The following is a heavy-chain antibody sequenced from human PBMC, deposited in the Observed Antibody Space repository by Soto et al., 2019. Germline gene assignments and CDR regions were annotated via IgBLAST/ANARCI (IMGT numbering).Heavy chain of an antibody. CDR3: EKDPQQLIVYFDY. CDR2: ISDNGGTT. V-gene: IGHV3-23*01. J-gene: IGHJ4*02. Sequence: VGSLRLSCVASEFTFSNYAMSWVRQAPGKGLEWVSSISDNGGTTYYADSVKGRFTISRDNSKNTLYLQMNSLRAEDTAVYYCEKDPQQLIVYFDYWGQGTKVTVSA. CDR1: EFTFSNYA. D-gene: IGHD6-13*01.